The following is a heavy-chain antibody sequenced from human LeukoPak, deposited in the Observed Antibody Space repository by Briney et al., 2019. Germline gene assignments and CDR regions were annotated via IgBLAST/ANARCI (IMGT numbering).Heavy chain of an antibody. CDR2: IDTDGPST. V-gene: IGHV3-74*01. J-gene: IGHJ4*02. D-gene: IGHD1-26*01. CDR3: VFGSWGAD. Sequence: GGSLRLSCAASGFPFSSYWMYWVRQAPGKGLVWVSRIDTDGPSTSSADSVKGRFIICHDNAKNPPYLGLNNLRAQDTAVQYCVFGSWGADWGQGTLVTVSS. CDR1: GFPFSSYW.